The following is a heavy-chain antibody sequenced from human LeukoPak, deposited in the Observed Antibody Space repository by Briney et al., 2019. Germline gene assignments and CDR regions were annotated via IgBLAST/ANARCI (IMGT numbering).Heavy chain of an antibody. D-gene: IGHD3-22*01. CDR1: GYTFTSYY. V-gene: IGHV1-46*01. CDR3: ARDDSSGPFWY. Sequence: ASVKGSCKASGYTFTSYYMHWVRQAPGQGLEWMGIINPSGGSTSYAQKFQGRVTMTRDTSTSTVYMELSSLRSEATAVYSCARDDSSGPFWYWGQGTLVTVSS. CDR2: INPSGGST. J-gene: IGHJ4*02.